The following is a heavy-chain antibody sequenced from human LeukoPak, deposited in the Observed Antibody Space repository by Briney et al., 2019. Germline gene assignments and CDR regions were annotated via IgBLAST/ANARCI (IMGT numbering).Heavy chain of an antibody. CDR3: ARDRGYSYGCDAFDI. CDR2: IYYSGTT. Sequence: PSETLSLTCTVSGGSISSYYWSWIRQPPGKGLEWIGYIYYSGTTNYNPSLKSRVTLSVDTSKNHFSLKLSSVTAADTAVYYCARDRGYSYGCDAFDIWGQGTMVTVSS. D-gene: IGHD5-18*01. CDR1: GGSISSYY. V-gene: IGHV4-59*12. J-gene: IGHJ3*02.